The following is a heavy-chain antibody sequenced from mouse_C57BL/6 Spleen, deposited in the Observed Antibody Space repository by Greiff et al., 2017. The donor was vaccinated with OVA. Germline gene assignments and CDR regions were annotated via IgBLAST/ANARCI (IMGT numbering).Heavy chain of an antibody. CDR1: GYTFTSYW. CDR2: IDPDSGGT. D-gene: IGHD2-1*01. V-gene: IGHV1-72*01. J-gene: IGHJ3*01. Sequence: QVQLQQPGAELVQPGASVKLSCKASGYTFTSYWMHWVKQRPGRGLEWLGRIDPDSGGTKYNEKFKSQATLTVDKPSSTSYMKLSRRTAEEAAVYYCAREKGNCRFADWGKGTLVTVSA. CDR3: AREKGNCRFAD.